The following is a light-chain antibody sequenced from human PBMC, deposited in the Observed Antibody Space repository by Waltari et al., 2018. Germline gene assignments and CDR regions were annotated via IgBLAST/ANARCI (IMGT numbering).Light chain of an antibody. CDR3: QQRSNWPHT. CDR1: QSVRSN. Sequence: ELVLTQSPVTLSLSPGERATLSCRASQSVRSNLTWYQQKPGQAPSLLIYDASTRATGIPARFSGSGSGTDFTLTISSLEPEDFALYYCQQRSNWPHTFGQGTKVEI. CDR2: DAS. J-gene: IGKJ2*01. V-gene: IGKV3-11*01.